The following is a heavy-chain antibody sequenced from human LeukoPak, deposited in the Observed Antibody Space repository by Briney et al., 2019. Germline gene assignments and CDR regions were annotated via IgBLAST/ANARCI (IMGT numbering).Heavy chain of an antibody. D-gene: IGHD2-2*01. V-gene: IGHV3-30*03. CDR3: ARAPDIVVVPAAMRGAFDI. J-gene: IGHJ3*02. Sequence: GGSLRLSCAASGFTFSSYGMHWVRQAPGKGLEWVAVISYDGSNKYYADSVKGRFTISRDNSKNTLYLQMNSLRAEDTAVYYCARAPDIVVVPAAMRGAFDIWGQGTMVTVSS. CDR2: ISYDGSNK. CDR1: GFTFSSYG.